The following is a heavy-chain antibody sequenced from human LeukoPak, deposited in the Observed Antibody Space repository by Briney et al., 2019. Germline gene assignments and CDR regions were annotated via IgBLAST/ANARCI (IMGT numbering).Heavy chain of an antibody. V-gene: IGHV1-18*01. Sequence: ASVKVSCKASGYTFTSYGISWVRQAPGQGLEWMGWISAYNGNTNYAQKLQGRVTMTTDTSTSTAYMELRSLRSDDTAVYYCATDQVQLERRGLRRYGWFDPWGQGTLVTVSS. CDR1: GYTFTSYG. CDR3: ATDQVQLERRGLRRYGWFDP. J-gene: IGHJ5*02. CDR2: ISAYNGNT. D-gene: IGHD1-1*01.